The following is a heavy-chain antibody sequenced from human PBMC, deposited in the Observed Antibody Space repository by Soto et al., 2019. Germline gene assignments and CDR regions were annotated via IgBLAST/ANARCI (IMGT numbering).Heavy chain of an antibody. V-gene: IGHV1-69*13. CDR2: IIPIFGTA. J-gene: IGHJ3*02. CDR3: ARSPEAQMNFDI. Sequence: ASVKVSCKASGGTFSSYAISWVRQAPGQGLEWMGGIIPIFGTANYAQKFQGRVTITADESTSTAYMELSSLRSEDTAVYYCARSPEAQMNFDIWGQGTMVTVSS. CDR1: GGTFSSYA.